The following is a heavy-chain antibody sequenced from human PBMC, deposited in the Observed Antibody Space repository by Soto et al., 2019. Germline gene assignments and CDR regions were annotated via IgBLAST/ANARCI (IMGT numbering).Heavy chain of an antibody. D-gene: IGHD3-10*01. CDR2: FIPVFRAA. Sequence: QVQLVQSGAEVKEPGSSVKVSCKASGGTIISYAVSWVRQAPGQGLEWVGGFIPVFRAANYAQNFQGRVTITADESTSTSYMELSSLRFEDSAIYFCASGGRTEDTRGVPITSYNYHGLDVWGQGTAVTVSS. CDR1: GGTIISYA. J-gene: IGHJ6*02. V-gene: IGHV1-69*01. CDR3: ASGGRTEDTRGVPITSYNYHGLDV.